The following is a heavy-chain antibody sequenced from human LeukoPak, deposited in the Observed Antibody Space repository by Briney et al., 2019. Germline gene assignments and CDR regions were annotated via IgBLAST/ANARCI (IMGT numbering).Heavy chain of an antibody. CDR1: GYTFTKYG. Sequence: ASVKVSCKASGYTFTKYGITWVRQAPGQELEWMGWITNYAQKLQGRVTMTTDTSTSTAYMELRSLISDDAAVYYCARGDDYGDYWGLYWGQGTLVTVSS. D-gene: IGHD4-17*01. V-gene: IGHV1-18*01. CDR2: IT. CDR3: ARGDDYGDYWGLY. J-gene: IGHJ4*02.